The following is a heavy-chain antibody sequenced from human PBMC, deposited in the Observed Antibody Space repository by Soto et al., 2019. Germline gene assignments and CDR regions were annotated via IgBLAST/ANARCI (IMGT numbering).Heavy chain of an antibody. J-gene: IGHJ3*02. Sequence: SETLSLTCTVSGGSISSVSHYWAWVRQPPGKDLEWIGSIYYSGITYSNPSLKSRVTISLDTSKNQFSLKLSSVTAADTAVYYCARPGWRNAPYDAFDIWGQGTMVTVSS. D-gene: IGHD6-19*01. CDR3: ARPGWRNAPYDAFDI. CDR2: IYYSGIT. CDR1: GGSISSVSHY. V-gene: IGHV4-39*07.